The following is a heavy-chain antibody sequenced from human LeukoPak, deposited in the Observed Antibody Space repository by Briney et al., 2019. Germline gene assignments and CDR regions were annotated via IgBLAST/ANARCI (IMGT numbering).Heavy chain of an antibody. Sequence: PGGSLRLSCAASGFTFSNYWMHWVRQGPGKGLEWVSGITSGGITYYTDSVKGRFTISRDNSKNTVYLQMNSLRAEDTALYSCAKDLWSWGGPDYWGQGTLVTVSS. D-gene: IGHD1-26*01. CDR2: ITSGGIT. J-gene: IGHJ4*01. CDR1: GFTFSNYW. V-gene: IGHV3-23*01. CDR3: AKDLWSWGGPDY.